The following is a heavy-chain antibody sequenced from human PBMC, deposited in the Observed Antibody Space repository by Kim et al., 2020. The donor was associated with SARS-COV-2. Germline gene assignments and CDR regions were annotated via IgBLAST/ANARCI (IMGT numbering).Heavy chain of an antibody. CDR3: ARAVGGGYNYGMDV. CDR1: GFTFSSYA. Sequence: GGSLRLSCAASGFTFSSYAMHWVRQAPGKGLEGVAVISYDGSNKYYADSVKGRFTISRDNSKNTLYLQMNSLRAEDTAVYYCARAVGGGYNYGMDVWGQGTTVTVSS. J-gene: IGHJ6*02. V-gene: IGHV3-30-3*01. D-gene: IGHD2-15*01. CDR2: ISYDGSNK.